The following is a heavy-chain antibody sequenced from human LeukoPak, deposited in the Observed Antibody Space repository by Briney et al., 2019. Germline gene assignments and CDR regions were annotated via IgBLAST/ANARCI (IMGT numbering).Heavy chain of an antibody. D-gene: IGHD3-10*01. J-gene: IGHJ4*02. CDR1: GGSISSSSYY. CDR2: IYYSGST. V-gene: IGHV4-39*01. Sequence: PSETLSLTCTVSGGSISSSSYYWGWIRQPPGKGLEWIGSIYYSGSTFHNPSLKSRVTISVDTSTNQFSLKLSSVTAADTAVYYCASYGSEQLWGQGTLVTVSS. CDR3: ASYGSEQL.